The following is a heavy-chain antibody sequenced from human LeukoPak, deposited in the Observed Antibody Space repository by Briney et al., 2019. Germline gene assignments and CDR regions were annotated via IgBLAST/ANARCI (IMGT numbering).Heavy chain of an antibody. CDR3: ARGRRGYCSSTSCATFDP. CDR1: GYTFTGYY. V-gene: IGHV1-2*02. D-gene: IGHD2-2*01. CDR2: INPNSGGT. J-gene: IGHJ5*02. Sequence: ASVKVSCKASGYTFTGYYMHWVRQAPGQGLEWMGWINPNSGGTNYAQKFQGRVTMTRDTSISTAYMELSRLGSDDTAVYYCARGRRGYCSSTSCATFDPWGQGTLVTVSS.